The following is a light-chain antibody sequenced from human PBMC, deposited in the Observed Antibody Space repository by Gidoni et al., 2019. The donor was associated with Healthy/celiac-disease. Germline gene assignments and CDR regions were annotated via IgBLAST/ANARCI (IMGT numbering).Light chain of an antibody. Sequence: DIQMTQSPSSLSASVGDRVTITCRASQSISSYLNWYQQKPGKAPKLLIYDASSLESGVPSRFSGSGSGTDFTLTISSLQPEDFATYYCQQCDSTPWTFGQGTKVEIK. J-gene: IGKJ1*01. V-gene: IGKV1-39*01. CDR3: QQCDSTPWT. CDR1: QSISSY. CDR2: DAS.